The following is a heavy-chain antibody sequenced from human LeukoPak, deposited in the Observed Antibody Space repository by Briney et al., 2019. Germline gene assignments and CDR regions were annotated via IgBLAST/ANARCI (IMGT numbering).Heavy chain of an antibody. J-gene: IGHJ3*02. CDR1: GFTFSSYG. CDR2: ITASGGSI. Sequence: PGGSLRLSCVASGFTFSSYGMSWVRQARGKGLEWVSGITASGGSIYYADSVKGRFSISRDNSKHTLFLQMNSLRAEDTAVYYCARDRGRYYDSSGYQIPDAFNIWGQGTMVTVSS. V-gene: IGHV3-23*01. CDR3: ARDRGRYYDSSGYQIPDAFNI. D-gene: IGHD3-22*01.